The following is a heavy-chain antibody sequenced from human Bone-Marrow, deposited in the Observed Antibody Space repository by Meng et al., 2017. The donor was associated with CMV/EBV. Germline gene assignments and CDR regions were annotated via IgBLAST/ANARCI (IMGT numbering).Heavy chain of an antibody. CDR1: GGSISSYY. V-gene: IGHV4-59*01. Sequence: GSLRLSCTVSGGSISSYYWSWIRQPPGKGLEWIGYIYYSGSTNYNPSLKSRVTISVDTSKNQFSLKLSFVTAADTAVYYCARVGRAAQYYFDYWGQGTLVTFSS. D-gene: IGHD6-6*01. CDR3: ARVGRAAQYYFDY. J-gene: IGHJ4*02. CDR2: IYYSGST.